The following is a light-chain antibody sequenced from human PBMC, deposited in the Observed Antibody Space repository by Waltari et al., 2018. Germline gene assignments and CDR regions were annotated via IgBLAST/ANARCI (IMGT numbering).Light chain of an antibody. CDR2: TNG. CDR1: DSKIGSNP. Sequence: QSILTQPPSTSGAPGHRVTTTCSGTDSKIGSNPVQWYQPPPGTAPKHPIYTNGQRPSGVPDRFSGSKSGTSASLAISGLQSDDEATYHCAAWDDSLNGWVFGGGTRLTVL. CDR3: AAWDDSLNGWV. V-gene: IGLV1-44*01. J-gene: IGLJ3*02.